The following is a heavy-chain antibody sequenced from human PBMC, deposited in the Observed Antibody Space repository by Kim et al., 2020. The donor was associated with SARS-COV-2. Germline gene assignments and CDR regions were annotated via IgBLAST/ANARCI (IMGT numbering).Heavy chain of an antibody. Sequence: SETLSLTCAVSGGSISSYHWNWIRQPPGKGLEWIGNIDYSGSTNYNPSLKSRVTISLDTSKKQFSLKLSSVTSADTAVYYCARGFCGDDCYCYYYHGMGVWGQGTTVTVSS. CDR1: GGSISSYH. V-gene: IGHV4-59*13. D-gene: IGHD2-21*01. J-gene: IGHJ6*02. CDR3: ARGFCGDDCYCYYYHGMGV. CDR2: IDYSGST.